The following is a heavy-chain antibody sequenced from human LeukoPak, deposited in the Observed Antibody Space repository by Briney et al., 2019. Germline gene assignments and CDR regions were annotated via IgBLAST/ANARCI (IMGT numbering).Heavy chain of an antibody. Sequence: SQTLSLTCTVSGGSISSGDYYWSWIRQPPGKGLEWIGYIYYTGGTYYNPSLKSRISISVDTSKNHFSLKLGSVTAADTAAYYCARESYGLDYWGQGTLVTVSS. CDR3: ARESYGLDY. CDR1: GGSISSGDYY. V-gene: IGHV4-30-4*01. D-gene: IGHD4-17*01. CDR2: IYYTGGT. J-gene: IGHJ4*02.